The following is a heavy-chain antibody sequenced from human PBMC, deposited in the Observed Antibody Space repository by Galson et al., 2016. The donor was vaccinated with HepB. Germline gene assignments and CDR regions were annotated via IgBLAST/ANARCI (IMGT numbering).Heavy chain of an antibody. CDR3: ARVRCSTFRCQNWFDP. CDR2: TYYRSKWYN. CDR1: GDSVSSNSAA. V-gene: IGHV6-1*01. Sequence: SGDSVSSNSAAWTWIRQSPLRGLEWLGRTYYRSKWYNDYAVSVKSRISIHPDTSKNQFSLQLNSVTPEDTAVYYCARVRCSTFRCQNWFDPWGQGTLVTVSS. J-gene: IGHJ5*02. D-gene: IGHD2/OR15-2a*01.